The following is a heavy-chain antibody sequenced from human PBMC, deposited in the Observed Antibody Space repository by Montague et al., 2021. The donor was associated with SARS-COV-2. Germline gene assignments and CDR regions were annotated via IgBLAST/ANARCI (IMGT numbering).Heavy chain of an antibody. Sequence: SETLSLTCTVSGDSISNPTYYWGWIRQPPGKELEWIGRISNSGSTTYNPSLKSRVTISVDTSKNQFSLTLTSVTAADTAVYYCVREEGGVMVDYWGQGVLVTVSS. D-gene: IGHD1-26*01. J-gene: IGHJ4*02. V-gene: IGHV4-39*07. CDR3: VREEGGVMVDY. CDR2: ISNSGST. CDR1: GDSISNPTYY.